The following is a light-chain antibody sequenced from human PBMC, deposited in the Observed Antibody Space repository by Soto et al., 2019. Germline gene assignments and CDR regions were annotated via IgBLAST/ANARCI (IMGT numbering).Light chain of an antibody. CDR2: AAS. Sequence: DIQMTQSPSSLSASVGDRVTITCRASQSISSSLNWYQQKPGKAPKLLIYAASSLQSGVPSRFSGRGSGTDFTLSISSLQPEDSATYYCQQRYSTPRTFGPGNKVDIK. CDR3: QQRYSTPRT. J-gene: IGKJ3*01. CDR1: QSISSS. V-gene: IGKV1-39*01.